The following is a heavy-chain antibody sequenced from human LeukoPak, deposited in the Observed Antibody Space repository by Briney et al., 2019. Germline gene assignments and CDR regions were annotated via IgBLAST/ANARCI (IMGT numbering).Heavy chain of an antibody. D-gene: IGHD2-15*01. CDR2: INHSGST. Sequence: PSETPSLNCAVHGGSFSGYYWSWIRPPPGKGVGWIGEINHSGSTNYNPSLKSRVTISVDTSKNQFSLKLSSVTAADTAVYYCARVVVVAAGHDYWGQGTLVTVSS. CDR1: GGSFSGYY. CDR3: ARVVVVAAGHDY. V-gene: IGHV4-34*01. J-gene: IGHJ4*02.